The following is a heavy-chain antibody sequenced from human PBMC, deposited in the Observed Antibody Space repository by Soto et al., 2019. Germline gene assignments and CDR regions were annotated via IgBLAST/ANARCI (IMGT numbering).Heavy chain of an antibody. Sequence: PGGSLRLSCAASGFTFSSYAMSWVRQAPGKGLEWVSAISGNGGSTYYADSVNGRFTISRDNSKNTLYLQMNSLRAEDTAVYYCAKAVWSGYYRVYSVSQPPYFDYWGQGTLVTVSS. V-gene: IGHV3-23*01. CDR2: ISGNGGST. CDR1: GFTFSSYA. J-gene: IGHJ4*02. D-gene: IGHD3-3*01. CDR3: AKAVWSGYYRVYSVSQPPYFDY.